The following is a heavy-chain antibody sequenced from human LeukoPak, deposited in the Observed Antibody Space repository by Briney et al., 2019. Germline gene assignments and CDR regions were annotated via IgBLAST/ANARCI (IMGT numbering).Heavy chain of an antibody. CDR3: AKEGPIAAAGIQFDY. CDR2: IRYDGSNK. D-gene: IGHD6-13*01. Sequence: GGSPRRSCAASGFTFSSYGMHWVRQAPGKGLEWVAFIRYDGSNKYYADSVKGRFTISRDNSKNTLYLQMNSLRAEDTAVYYCAKEGPIAAAGIQFDYWGQGTLVTVSS. CDR1: GFTFSSYG. J-gene: IGHJ4*02. V-gene: IGHV3-30*02.